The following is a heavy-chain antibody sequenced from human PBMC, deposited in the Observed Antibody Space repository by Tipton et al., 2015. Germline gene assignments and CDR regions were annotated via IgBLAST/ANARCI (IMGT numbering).Heavy chain of an antibody. CDR3: ARQIAVAARDWFDP. D-gene: IGHD6-13*01. J-gene: IGHJ5*02. CDR2: IYYSGST. CDR1: GGSISSYY. Sequence: TLSLTCIVSGGSISSYYWSWIRQPPGKGLEWIGYIYYSGSTSYNPSLKSRVTISVDTSKNQFSLKLSSVTAADTAVYYCARQIAVAARDWFDPWGQGTLVTVSS. V-gene: IGHV4-59*08.